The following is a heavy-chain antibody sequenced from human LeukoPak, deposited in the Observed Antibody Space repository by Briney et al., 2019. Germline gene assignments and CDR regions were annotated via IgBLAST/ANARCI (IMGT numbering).Heavy chain of an antibody. J-gene: IGHJ4*02. D-gene: IGHD3-10*01. V-gene: IGHV3-7*01. CDR3: ARGHGWIEY. CDR1: GFSFSSHW. CDR2: IKQDGRDK. Sequence: PGESLRLSCEASGFSFSSHWITWFRQAPGNGLEWVASIKQDGRDKYYVDSVKGRFTISSDNAKKSLYLQMNSLRAEDTAVYYCARGHGWIEYWGQGTLVIVSS.